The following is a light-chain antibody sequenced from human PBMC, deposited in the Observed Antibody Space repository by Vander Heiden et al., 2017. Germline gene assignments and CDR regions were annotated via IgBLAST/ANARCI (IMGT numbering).Light chain of an antibody. CDR3: QSEDSSCTYV. Sequence: SYGLTQPPSVSVSPGQPARLTCSGDALPKQYAYWYQQKPGQAPVLVIYKDSERPSGRPERFAGSSSGTTVTLTISGVQEEDEADYYCQSEDSSCTYVFGTGTKVTVL. CDR2: KDS. V-gene: IGLV3-25*03. J-gene: IGLJ1*01. CDR1: ALPKQY.